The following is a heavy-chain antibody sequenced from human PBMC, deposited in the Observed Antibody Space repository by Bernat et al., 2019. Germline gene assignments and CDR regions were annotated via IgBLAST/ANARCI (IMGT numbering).Heavy chain of an antibody. J-gene: IGHJ4*02. D-gene: IGHD3-10*01. Sequence: EVQLVESGGGLVQPGRSLRLSCAASGFTFDDYAMHWVRQAPGKSLEWVSGISWNSGSIGYADSVKGRFTISRDNAKNSLYLQMNSLRAEDTALYYCAKEMGYGSGSDHTPFDYWGQGTLVTVSS. CDR3: AKEMGYGSGSDHTPFDY. V-gene: IGHV3-9*01. CDR1: GFTFDDYA. CDR2: ISWNSGSI.